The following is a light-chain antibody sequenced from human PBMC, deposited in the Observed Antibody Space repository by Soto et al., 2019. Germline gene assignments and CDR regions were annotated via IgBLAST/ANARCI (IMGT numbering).Light chain of an antibody. Sequence: DIQMTQSPSSLSASVGDRVTITCRASQSISTYLNWYQHKPGKAPKVLIFTASSLQSGVPSRFSGSESGTDFTLTIRPLQPEDFATYYCKQTYSIPWTFGQGTKVDI. CDR3: KQTYSIPWT. CDR1: QSISTY. CDR2: TAS. J-gene: IGKJ1*01. V-gene: IGKV1-39*01.